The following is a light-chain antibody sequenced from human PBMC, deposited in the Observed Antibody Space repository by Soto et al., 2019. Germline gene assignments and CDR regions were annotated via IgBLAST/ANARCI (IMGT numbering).Light chain of an antibody. CDR2: GAF. V-gene: IGKV3-15*01. J-gene: IGKJ1*01. Sequence: ETLMTQSPATRSVSPGERATLSCRASQSVSSNLAWYQQKPGQAPSLLIYGAFTRATGIPARFSGTGSGTEFTLTISSLQSEDFALYYCQQYNDWPLTFGQGTKVDIK. CDR3: QQYNDWPLT. CDR1: QSVSSN.